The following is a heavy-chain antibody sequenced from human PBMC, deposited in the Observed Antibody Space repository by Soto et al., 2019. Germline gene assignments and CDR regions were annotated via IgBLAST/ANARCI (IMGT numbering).Heavy chain of an antibody. D-gene: IGHD3-10*01. J-gene: IGHJ6*02. V-gene: IGHV4-59*08. CDR1: GGSISSYY. CDR3: ARQGFGPLHGLVDV. CDR2: VHHSWGS. Sequence: SETLSLTCTVSGGSISSYYWSWFRQSPGKRMEWIGYVHHSWGSSYNPSLQSRVAISLDTSKSQFSLMVTSVTATDTAVYYCARQGFGPLHGLVDVWGQGTTVTVAS.